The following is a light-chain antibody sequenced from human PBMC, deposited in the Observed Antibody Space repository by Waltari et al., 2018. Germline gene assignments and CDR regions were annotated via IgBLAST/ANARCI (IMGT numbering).Light chain of an antibody. V-gene: IGKV3-11*01. J-gene: IGKJ1*01. CDR2: DGA. CDR3: QQSYNWPRT. CDR1: QSISSY. Sequence: ILLTQSPATLSLSPGERATLSCRASQSISSYLAWYQQKPGQAPRLLICDGANRATGIPARFSGSGSKTDFTLTIASLEPEDSAVYYCQQSYNWPRTFGQGTKVEIK.